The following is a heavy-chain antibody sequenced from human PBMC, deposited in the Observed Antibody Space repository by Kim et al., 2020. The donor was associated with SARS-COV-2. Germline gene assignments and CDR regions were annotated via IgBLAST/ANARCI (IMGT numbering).Heavy chain of an antibody. J-gene: IGHJ5*01. CDR3: AKNPRLEWVGGLFWVDS. CDR1: KFSFSTFP. Sequence: GGSLRLSCAASKFSFSTFPMSWVRQAPGKGLEWVSGISGSGSNTYYADSVKGRFTISRDNSKNTLFLQMNSLRAEDTALYYCAKNPRLEWVGGLFWVDSWGQGTLVTVSS. D-gene: IGHD3-10*01. CDR2: ISGSGSNT. V-gene: IGHV3-23*01.